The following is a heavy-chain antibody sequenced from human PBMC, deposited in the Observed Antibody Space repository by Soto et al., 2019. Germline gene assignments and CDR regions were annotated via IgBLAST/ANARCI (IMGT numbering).Heavy chain of an antibody. CDR1: GYSFTSYW. J-gene: IGHJ4*02. V-gene: IGHV5-10-1*01. Sequence: PGESLKISCKGSGYSFTSYWISWVRQMPGKGLEWMGRIDPSDSYTNYSPSFQGHVTISADKSISTAYLQWSSLKASDTAMYYCARHGSFAYYYDSSGLPTSFDYWGQGTLVTVSS. CDR3: ARHGSFAYYYDSSGLPTSFDY. D-gene: IGHD3-22*01. CDR2: IDPSDSYT.